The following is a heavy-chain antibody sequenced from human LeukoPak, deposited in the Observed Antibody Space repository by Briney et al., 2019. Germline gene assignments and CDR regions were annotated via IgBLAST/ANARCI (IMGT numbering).Heavy chain of an antibody. J-gene: IGHJ4*02. D-gene: IGHD1-26*01. CDR3: ARVKGGSYYGTAEGFDY. Sequence: GGSLRLSCAVSGFTFSSYWMHWVRRGPGRGVVWVSRINSDGSSTNYADSAKGRFTISRDNAKNTLYLQMNSLRGEDTAVYYCARVKGGSYYGTAEGFDYWGQGTLVTVSS. CDR1: GFTFSSYW. CDR2: INSDGSST. V-gene: IGHV3-74*01.